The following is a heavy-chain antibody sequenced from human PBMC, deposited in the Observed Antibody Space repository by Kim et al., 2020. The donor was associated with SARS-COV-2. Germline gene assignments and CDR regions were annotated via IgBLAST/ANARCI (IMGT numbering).Heavy chain of an antibody. V-gene: IGHV4-34*01. J-gene: IGHJ4*02. D-gene: IGHD3-10*01. Sequence: LESRVTISVDTSKNQFSLKLSSVTAADTAVYYCARGWRGYYGSGSFYFDYWGQGTLVTVSS. CDR3: ARGWRGYYGSGSFYFDY.